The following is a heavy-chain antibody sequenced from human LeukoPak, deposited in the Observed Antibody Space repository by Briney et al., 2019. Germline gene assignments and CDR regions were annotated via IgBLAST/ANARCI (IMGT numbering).Heavy chain of an antibody. J-gene: IGHJ4*02. V-gene: IGHV4-39*01. D-gene: IGHD2-15*01. CDR3: ARRAREYCSGGSCFPVNAFDF. CDR1: GGSISSSSYY. CDR2: IYYSGST. Sequence: SETLSLTCSVSGGSISSSSYYWGWIRQPPGKGLEWIGSIYYSGSTYYNPSLKSRVTISVDTSKNEFSLKLSSVTAADTAVYYCARRAREYCSGGSCFPVNAFDFWGQGTLVTVSS.